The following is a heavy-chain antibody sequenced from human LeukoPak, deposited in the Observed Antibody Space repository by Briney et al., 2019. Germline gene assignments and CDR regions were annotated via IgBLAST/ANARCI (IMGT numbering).Heavy chain of an antibody. D-gene: IGHD3-10*01. Sequence: SQTLSLTCAVSGGSISSGGYSWSWIRQPPGKGLEWIGYIYHSGSTYYNPSLKSRVTISVDRSKNQFSLKLSSVTAADTAVYYCARGGYYPIDYWGQGTLVTVSS. J-gene: IGHJ4*02. CDR3: ARGGYYPIDY. CDR2: IYHSGST. CDR1: GGSISSGGYS. V-gene: IGHV4-30-2*01.